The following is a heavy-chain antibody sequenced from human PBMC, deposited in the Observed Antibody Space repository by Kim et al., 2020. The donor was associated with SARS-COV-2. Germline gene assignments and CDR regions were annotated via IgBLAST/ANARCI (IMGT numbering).Heavy chain of an antibody. D-gene: IGHD6-13*01. CDR1: GFTFSSYD. Sequence: GGSLRLSCAASGFTFSSYDMHWVRQATGKCLEWVSAIGTAGDTYYPGSVKGRFTISRENAKNSLYLQMNSLRAGETAVYYCARVEGIAAAGTAGYYYYM. J-gene: IGHJ6*03. CDR3: ARVEGIAAAGTAGYYYYM. CDR2: IGTAGDT. V-gene: IGHV3-13*01.